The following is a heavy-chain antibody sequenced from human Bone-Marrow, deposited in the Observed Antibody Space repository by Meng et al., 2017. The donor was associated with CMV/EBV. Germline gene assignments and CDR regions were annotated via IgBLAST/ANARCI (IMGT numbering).Heavy chain of an antibody. CDR2: INWNGGST. V-gene: IGHV3-20*04. Sequence: GESLKISCAASGFTFDDYGMSWVRQAPGKGLEWVSGINWNGGSTRYADSVKGRFTISRDNARNTLYLQMNSLRAEDTAVYYCARAYSYDIWGQGTMVTVSS. CDR1: GFTFDDYG. CDR3: ARAYSYDI. J-gene: IGHJ3*02. D-gene: IGHD5-18*01.